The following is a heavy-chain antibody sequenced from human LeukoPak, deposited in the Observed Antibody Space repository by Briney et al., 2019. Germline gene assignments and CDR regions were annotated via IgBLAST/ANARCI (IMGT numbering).Heavy chain of an antibody. D-gene: IGHD2-15*01. J-gene: IGHJ4*02. CDR3: ARFRGGSWYSDY. CDR2: IYSGGGT. V-gene: IGHV3-53*01. Sequence: PGGSLRLSCAASGFSVSSNYMSWVRQAPGRGLEWVSVIYSGGGTYYADSVKGRFTISRDNSKNTLYLQMNSLRAEDTAVHYCARFRGGSWYSDYWGQGTLVTVSS. CDR1: GFSVSSNY.